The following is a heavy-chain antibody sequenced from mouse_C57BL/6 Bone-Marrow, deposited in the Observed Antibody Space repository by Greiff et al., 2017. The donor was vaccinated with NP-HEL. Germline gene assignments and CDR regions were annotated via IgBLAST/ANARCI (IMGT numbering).Heavy chain of an antibody. V-gene: IGHV1-43*01. CDR3: GKGAAY. CDR2: INPSTGGT. J-gene: IGHJ3*01. CDR1: GYSFTGYY. Sequence: EVQLQQSGPELVKPGASVKISCKASGYSFTGYYMHWVKQSSEKSLEWIGEINPSTGGTSYNQKFKGKATLTVDKSSSTAYMQLKSLTSEDSAVYYCGKGAAYWGQGTLVTVSA.